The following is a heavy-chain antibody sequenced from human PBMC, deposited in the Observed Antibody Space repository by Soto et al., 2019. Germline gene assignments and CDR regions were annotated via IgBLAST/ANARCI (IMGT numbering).Heavy chain of an antibody. J-gene: IGHJ4*02. CDR2: INHSGST. Sequence: SETLSLTCAVYGGSFSVYYWSWIRQPPGKGLEWIGEINHSGSTNYNPSLKSRVTISVDTSKNQFSLKLSSVTAADTAVYYCARGERKYSSGWYYSGYFDYWGQGTLVTVSS. D-gene: IGHD6-19*01. V-gene: IGHV4-34*01. CDR3: ARGERKYSSGWYYSGYFDY. CDR1: GGSFSVYY.